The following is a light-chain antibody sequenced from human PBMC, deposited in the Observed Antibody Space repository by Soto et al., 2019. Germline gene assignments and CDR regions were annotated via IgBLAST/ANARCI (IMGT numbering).Light chain of an antibody. J-gene: IGKJ1*01. CDR2: DAS. Sequence: EFVLTQPPGTLSLSPGARAPLSCRAGNQISSNYLAWYQQKPGQAPRLLIYDASNRATGIPDRFSGSGSGTDFTLTISRLEPEDFAVYHCQQYGGSPRTFGQGTKVDIK. CDR3: QQYGGSPRT. V-gene: IGKV3-20*01. CDR1: NQISSNY.